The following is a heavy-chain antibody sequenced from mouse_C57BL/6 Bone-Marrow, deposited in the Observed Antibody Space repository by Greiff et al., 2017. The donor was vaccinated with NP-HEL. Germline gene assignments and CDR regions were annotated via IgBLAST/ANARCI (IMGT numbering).Heavy chain of an antibody. J-gene: IGHJ4*01. Sequence: QVQLKQPGAELVKPGASVKLSCKASGYTFTSYWMHWVKQRPGQGLEWIGMIHPKSGSTNYNEKFKSKATLTVDKSSSTAYMQLSSLTSEDSAVYYCANYSNFPYAMDYWGQGTSVTVSS. V-gene: IGHV1-64*01. CDR1: GYTFTSYW. D-gene: IGHD2-5*01. CDR2: IHPKSGST. CDR3: ANYSNFPYAMDY.